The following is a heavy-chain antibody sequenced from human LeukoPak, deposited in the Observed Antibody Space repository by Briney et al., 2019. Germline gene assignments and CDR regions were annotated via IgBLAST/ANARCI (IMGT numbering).Heavy chain of an antibody. Sequence: GGSLRLSYAASGFTFNNYAMHWVRQAPGKGLEWMAVISYDGTDKYYVDSVKGRFTISRDNSKNTLYLQMNSLRAEDAAAYYCARGPMIVVDAEHTFDYWGQGTLVTVSS. CDR1: GFTFNNYA. J-gene: IGHJ4*02. CDR3: ARGPMIVVDAEHTFDY. D-gene: IGHD3-22*01. V-gene: IGHV3-30*04. CDR2: ISYDGTDK.